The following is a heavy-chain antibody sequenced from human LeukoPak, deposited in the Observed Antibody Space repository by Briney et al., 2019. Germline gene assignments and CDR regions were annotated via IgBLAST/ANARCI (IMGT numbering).Heavy chain of an antibody. J-gene: IGHJ4*02. CDR3: AKSQLGRYCGGDCNYFDY. D-gene: IGHD2-21*02. CDR1: GFTFSSYA. V-gene: IGHV3-23*01. Sequence: GGSLRLSCAASGFTFSSYAMSWVRQAPGKGLEWVSAISGSGGSTYYADSVKGRFTISRDNSKNTLYLQMNSLRAEDTAVYYCAKSQLGRYCGGDCNYFDYWGQGTLVTVSS. CDR2: ISGSGGST.